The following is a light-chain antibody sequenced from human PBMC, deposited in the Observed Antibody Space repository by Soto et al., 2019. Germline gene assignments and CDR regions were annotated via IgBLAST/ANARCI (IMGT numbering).Light chain of an antibody. CDR2: AAS. CDR1: QRIVTY. Sequence: DIQMTQSPSSLSASVGDRVTIACRTSQRIVTYLNWYQQKPGKAPKLLIYAASTLQSWVPSRFSGSGSGTDFTLTISSLQAEDFATYYCQQSYSTPRTFGQGTKLE. CDR3: QQSYSTPRT. V-gene: IGKV1-39*01. J-gene: IGKJ2*01.